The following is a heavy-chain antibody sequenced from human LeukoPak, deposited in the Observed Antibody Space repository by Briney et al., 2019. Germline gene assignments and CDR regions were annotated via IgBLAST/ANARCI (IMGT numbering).Heavy chain of an antibody. Sequence: PSETLSLTCTVSGGSISSSSYYWGWIRQPPGKGLEWIGSIYYIGSTNYNPSLKSRVTISVDTSKNQFSLKLSSVTAADTAIYYCARAAMTFGSSYWFDPWGQGTLVTVSS. CDR1: GGSISSSSYY. CDR2: IYYIGST. V-gene: IGHV4-39*07. J-gene: IGHJ5*02. CDR3: ARAAMTFGSSYWFDP. D-gene: IGHD3-16*01.